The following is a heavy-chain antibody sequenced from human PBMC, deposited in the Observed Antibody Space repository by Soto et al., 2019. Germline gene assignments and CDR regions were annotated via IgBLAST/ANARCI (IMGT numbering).Heavy chain of an antibody. CDR1: GFTFSSYG. CDR3: AKGPYSNYAYYFDY. D-gene: IGHD4-4*01. V-gene: IGHV3-30*18. Sequence: AGGSLRLSCAASGFTFSSYGMHWVRQAPGKGLEWVAVISYDGSNKYYADSVKGRFTISRDNSKNTLYLQMNSLRAEDTAVYYCAKGPYSNYAYYFDYWGQGTLVTVSS. CDR2: ISYDGSNK. J-gene: IGHJ4*02.